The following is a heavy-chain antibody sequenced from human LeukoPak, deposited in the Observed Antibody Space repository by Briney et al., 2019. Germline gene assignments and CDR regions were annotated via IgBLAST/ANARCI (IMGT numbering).Heavy chain of an antibody. J-gene: IGHJ4*02. CDR3: AKSDYGGIYNPFDY. CDR2: ISGSGGST. CDR1: GFTFSSYG. D-gene: IGHD4/OR15-4a*01. Sequence: TGGSLRLSCAASGFTFSSYGMSWVRQAPGKGLEWVSAISGSGGSTYYADSVKGRFTISRDNSKNTLYLQMNSLRAEDTAVYYCAKSDYGGIYNPFDYWGQGTLVTVSS. V-gene: IGHV3-23*01.